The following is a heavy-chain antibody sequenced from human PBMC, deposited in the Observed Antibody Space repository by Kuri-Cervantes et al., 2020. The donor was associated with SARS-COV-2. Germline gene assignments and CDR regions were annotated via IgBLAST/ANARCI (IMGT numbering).Heavy chain of an antibody. V-gene: IGHV1-69*08. CDR2: IIPILGTA. Sequence: SVKVSCKASGDTSTGYYMHWVRQAPGQGLEWMGRIIPILGTANYAQKFQGRVTITADKSTSTAFMELRSLSSEDAAVYYCARDGSSPQLYYYYYYLDVWGKGTTVTVSS. CDR1: GDTSTGYY. CDR3: ARDGSSPQLYYYYYYLDV. D-gene: IGHD6-6*01. J-gene: IGHJ6*03.